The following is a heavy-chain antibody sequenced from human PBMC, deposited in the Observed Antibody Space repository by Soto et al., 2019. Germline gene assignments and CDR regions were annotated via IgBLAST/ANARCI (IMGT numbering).Heavy chain of an antibody. D-gene: IGHD4-4*01. J-gene: IGHJ4*02. CDR3: AREAYSNYVGGAFDY. CDR1: GFTVSSNY. V-gene: IGHV3-53*02. Sequence: EVQLVETGGGLIQPGGSLRLSCAASGFTVSSNYMSWVRQAPGKGLEWGSVIYSGGSTYYADSVKGRFTISRDNSKKTLYLQMNSLRAEDTAVYYCAREAYSNYVGGAFDYWGQGTLVTVSS. CDR2: IYSGGST.